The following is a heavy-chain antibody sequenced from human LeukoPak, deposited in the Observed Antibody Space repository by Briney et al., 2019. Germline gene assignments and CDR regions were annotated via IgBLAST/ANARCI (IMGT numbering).Heavy chain of an antibody. J-gene: IGHJ4*02. CDR2: ISGSGGST. V-gene: IGHV3-23*01. CDR1: GFTFSSYA. D-gene: IGHD6-13*01. Sequence: GGSLRLSCAASGFTFSSYAMSWVRQAPGKGLEWVSAISGSGGSTYYADSVKGRFTISRDNSKNTLYLQMNSLRAEDTAVYYCAKDIGPYSSSCSWDYWGQGTLVTASS. CDR3: AKDIGPYSSSCSWDY.